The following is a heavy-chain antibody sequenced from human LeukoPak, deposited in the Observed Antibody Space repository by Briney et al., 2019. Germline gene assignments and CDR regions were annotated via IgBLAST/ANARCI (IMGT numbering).Heavy chain of an antibody. D-gene: IGHD2-15*01. CDR1: GFTFSSYS. CDR2: ISYDGSNK. Sequence: GGSLRLSCAASGFTFSSYSMNWVRQAPGKGLEWVAVISYDGSNKNYADSVKGRFTISRDNSKNTLYLQMNSLKVEDTAVYYCARGIVVVVADRSNWFDPWGQGTLVTVSS. CDR3: ARGIVVVVADRSNWFDP. V-gene: IGHV3-30*03. J-gene: IGHJ5*02.